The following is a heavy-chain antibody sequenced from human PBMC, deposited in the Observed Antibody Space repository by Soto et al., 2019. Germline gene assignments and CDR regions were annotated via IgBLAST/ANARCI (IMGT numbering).Heavy chain of an antibody. CDR1: GFTFSSYA. CDR3: AREYGITGTTFDY. D-gene: IGHD1-7*01. V-gene: IGHV3-30-3*01. J-gene: IGHJ4*02. CDR2: ISYDGSNK. Sequence: QVQLVESGGGVVQPGRSLRLSCAASGFTFSSYAMHLVRQAPGKGREWVAVISYDGSNKYYADSVKGRFTISRDHSKNTLYLQMNSLRAEDTAVYYCAREYGITGTTFDYWGQGTLVTVSS.